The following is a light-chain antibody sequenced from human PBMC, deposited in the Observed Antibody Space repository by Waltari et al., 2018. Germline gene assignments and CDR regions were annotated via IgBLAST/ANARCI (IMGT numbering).Light chain of an antibody. V-gene: IGLV2-14*01. CDR3: CSFTSRSTWV. J-gene: IGLJ3*02. CDR1: RRQVGGYNY. Sequence: QSSLTQPASVSGSPGQSATISFTCTRRQVGGYNYVPWYQQHPGKVPKLLIFDVSNRPSGVSNRFSGSKSGNTASLTISGLQAEDESDYYCCSFTSRSTWVFGGGTKLTVL. CDR2: DVS.